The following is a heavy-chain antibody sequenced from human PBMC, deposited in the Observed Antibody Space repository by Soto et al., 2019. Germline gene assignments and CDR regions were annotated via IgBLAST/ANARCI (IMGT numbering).Heavy chain of an antibody. CDR2: IYYSGST. J-gene: IGHJ5*02. CDR1: GGSISSGGYY. Sequence: SETLSLTCTVSGGSISSGGYYWSWIRQHPGKGLEWIGYIYYSGSTYYNPSLKSRVTISVDTSKNQFSLKLSSVTASDTAVYYCARGLEGFYGSGSYYAYNWFEPWGQGTLVTVSS. CDR3: ARGLEGFYGSGSYYAYNWFEP. V-gene: IGHV4-31*03. D-gene: IGHD3-10*01.